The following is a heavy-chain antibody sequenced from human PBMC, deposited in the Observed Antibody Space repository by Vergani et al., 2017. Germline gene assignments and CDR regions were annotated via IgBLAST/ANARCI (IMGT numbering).Heavy chain of an antibody. CDR1: GFTFSSYG. CDR3: ARVPDSSWYWVSWYFDL. J-gene: IGHJ2*01. CDR2: ISYDGSNK. V-gene: IGHV3-30*19. D-gene: IGHD6-13*01. Sequence: VQLVESGGGLVKPGGSLRLSCAASGFTFSSYGMHWVRQAPGKGLEWVAVISYDGSNKYYADSVKGRFTISRDNSKNTLYLQMNSLRAEDTAVYYCARVPDSSWYWVSWYFDLWGRGTLVTVSS.